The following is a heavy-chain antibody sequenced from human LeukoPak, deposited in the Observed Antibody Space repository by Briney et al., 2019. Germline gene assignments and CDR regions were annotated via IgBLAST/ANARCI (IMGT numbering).Heavy chain of an antibody. CDR3: ARGKRGYKYGTDCFDY. CDR1: GYTFTSYG. J-gene: IGHJ4*02. Sequence: ASVKVSCKASGYTFTSYGISWVRQAPGQGLEWMGWISAYNGNTNYAQKLQGRVTMTTDTSTSTAYMELRSLRSDDTAVYYCARGKRGYKYGTDCFDYWGQGTLVTVSS. CDR2: ISAYNGNT. D-gene: IGHD5-18*01. V-gene: IGHV1-18*01.